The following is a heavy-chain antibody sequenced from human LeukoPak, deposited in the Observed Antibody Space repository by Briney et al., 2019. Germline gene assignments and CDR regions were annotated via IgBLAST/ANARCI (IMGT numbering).Heavy chain of an antibody. CDR3: ARHLYGDPYYFDY. V-gene: IGHV4-59*08. D-gene: IGHD4-17*01. J-gene: IGHJ4*02. CDR1: GDSIGRYY. CDR2: VHYSGST. Sequence: PSETLSLTCTVSGDSIGRYYWSWIRQPPGKGLQWIGYVHYSGSTNYNPSLKSRVTISVDTSKNQFSLKLSSVTAADTAVYYCARHLYGDPYYFDYWGQGTLVTVPS.